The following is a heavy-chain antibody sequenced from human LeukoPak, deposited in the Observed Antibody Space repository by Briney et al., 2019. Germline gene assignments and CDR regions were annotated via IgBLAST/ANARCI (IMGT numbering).Heavy chain of an antibody. V-gene: IGHV4-4*07. CDR1: GGSISSYY. CDR3: ATSSSGWFNYYYYMDV. CDR2: IYTSGST. J-gene: IGHJ6*03. Sequence: SETLSLTCTVSGGSISSYYWSWIRQPAGKGLEWIGRIYTSGSTNYNPSLKSRVTMSVDTSKNQFSLKLSSVTAADTAVYYCATSSSGWFNYYYYMDVWGKGTTVTVSS. D-gene: IGHD6-19*01.